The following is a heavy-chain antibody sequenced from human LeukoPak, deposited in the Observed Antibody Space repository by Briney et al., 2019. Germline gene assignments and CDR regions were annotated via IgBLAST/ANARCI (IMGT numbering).Heavy chain of an antibody. D-gene: IGHD6-13*01. CDR2: IYTSGST. CDR1: GGSISSGSYY. V-gene: IGHV4-61*02. J-gene: IGHJ5*01. CDR3: TRDTGSSTGHNWFDS. Sequence: SQTLSLTCTVSGGSISSGSYYWSWIRQPAGKGLEWIGRIYTSGSTNYNPSLKSRVTISVDTSKNQFSLKLSSVTAADTAVYYLTRDTGSSTGHNWFDSWGQGTLVTVSS.